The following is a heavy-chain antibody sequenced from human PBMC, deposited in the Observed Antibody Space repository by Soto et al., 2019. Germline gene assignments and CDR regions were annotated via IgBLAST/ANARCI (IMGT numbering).Heavy chain of an antibody. Sequence: QVQLQQWGAGLLKPSETLSLTCAVYGGSFSGHSWTWIRQSPGKGLEWIGDINHSGRVNYSPSLKSRVTIPLDPSKNQFSLTLSAVTAADTAMYYCSTRAYDTNGYYRFDPWGQGTLVTVSS. V-gene: IGHV4-34*01. J-gene: IGHJ5*01. CDR3: STRAYDTNGYYRFDP. CDR2: INHSGRV. CDR1: GGSFSGHS. D-gene: IGHD3-22*01.